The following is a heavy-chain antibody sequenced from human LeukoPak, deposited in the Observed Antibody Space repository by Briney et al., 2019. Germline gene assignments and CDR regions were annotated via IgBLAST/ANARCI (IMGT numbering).Heavy chain of an antibody. CDR3: ARGLLQNGMDV. J-gene: IGHJ6*02. V-gene: IGHV1-46*01. CDR2: INPSGGST. D-gene: IGHD3-22*01. CDR1: GYTFTSYY. Sequence: ASVKVSCKASGYTFTSYYMHWVRQAPGQGLEWMGIINPSGGSTSYAQKFQGRVSMTRDTSTTTVYMELSSLRSEDTAVYYCARGLLQNGMDVWGQGTTVTVSS.